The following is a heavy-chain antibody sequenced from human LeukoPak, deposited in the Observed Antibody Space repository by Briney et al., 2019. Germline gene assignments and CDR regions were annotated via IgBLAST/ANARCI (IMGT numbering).Heavy chain of an antibody. Sequence: GGSLRLSCAASGFTFSSYSMNWVRQAPGKGLEWVSSISSSSNYIYYADSVKGRFTISRDNAKNSLYLQMNSLRAEDTAVYYCAREYYYYGMDVWGQGTTVTVSS. J-gene: IGHJ6*02. CDR1: GFTFSSYS. V-gene: IGHV3-21*01. CDR2: ISSSSNYI. CDR3: AREYYYYGMDV.